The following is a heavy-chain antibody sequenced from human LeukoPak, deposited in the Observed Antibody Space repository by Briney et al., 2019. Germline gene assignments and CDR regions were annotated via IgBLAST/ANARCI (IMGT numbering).Heavy chain of an antibody. CDR1: GYSISTDY. CDR3: AGEGRRMVRD. Sequence: SETLSLTCTVSGYSISTDYWSWIRQPPAKNVQGCVDIYNRGNTNYNHSLNSRLTISLAASKHRFSLNLTCVTAADTAVYYCAGEGRRMVRDWGQGALVTVSS. CDR2: IYNRGNT. D-gene: IGHD3-10*01. V-gene: IGHV4-59*01. J-gene: IGHJ1*01.